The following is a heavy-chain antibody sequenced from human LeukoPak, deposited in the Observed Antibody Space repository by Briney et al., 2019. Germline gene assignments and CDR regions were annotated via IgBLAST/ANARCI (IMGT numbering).Heavy chain of an antibody. V-gene: IGHV3-53*01. D-gene: IGHD6-19*01. J-gene: IGHJ6*02. CDR2: LYNAGST. CDR3: AREGIVVAEEYYYGMDV. Sequence: GGSLRLSCAASGFTVSSNYMNWVRQAPGEGLEWVSVLYNAGSTYYADSVKGRFTISRDSSKNTLYLQMNSLRVEDTAVYYCAREGIVVAEEYYYGMDVWGQGTTVTVSS. CDR1: GFTVSSNY.